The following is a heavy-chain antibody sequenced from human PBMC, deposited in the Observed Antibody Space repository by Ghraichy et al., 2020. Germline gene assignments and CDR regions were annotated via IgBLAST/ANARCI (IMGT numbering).Heavy chain of an antibody. J-gene: IGHJ6*02. D-gene: IGHD3-22*01. CDR3: ARVYYYVGSGYSSMDV. CDR2: ISSGGSTI. CDR1: GFTFSSYE. V-gene: IGHV3-48*03. Sequence: GGSLRLSCAASGFTFSSYEMNWVRQAPGKGLEWVSYISSGGSTIYSADSVKGRFTISRDNAKNSLYLLMNSLRAEDTAVYYCARVYYYVGSGYSSMDVWGQETTVTVSS.